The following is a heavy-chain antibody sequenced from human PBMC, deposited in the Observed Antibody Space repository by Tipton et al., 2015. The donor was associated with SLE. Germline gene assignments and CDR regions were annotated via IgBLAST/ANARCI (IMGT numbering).Heavy chain of an antibody. CDR2: IIPMFGAT. D-gene: IGHD6-13*01. CDR3: VRDPGIAAAPNWFDP. Sequence: QSGAEVKKPGSSVKVSCKASGGTFSSSAISWVRQAPGQGLEWMGGIIPMFGATTYAQKFQGRVTLTADESTSTAYMELRSLRSDDTAVYYCVRDPGIAAAPNWFDPWGQGTLVTVSS. V-gene: IGHV1-69*01. CDR1: GGTFSSSA. J-gene: IGHJ5*02.